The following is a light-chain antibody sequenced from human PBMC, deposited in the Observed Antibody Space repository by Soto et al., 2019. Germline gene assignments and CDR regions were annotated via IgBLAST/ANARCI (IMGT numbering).Light chain of an antibody. Sequence: EVVMTQSPATLSVSPGERATLSCRASHVVSSSYLAWYQQKPGQAHRLLIYGASTRATGIPARFSGSGSGTEFSLTIRSLQSEDFAVYYCKQYSKWPITFGQGTRLEIK. V-gene: IGKV3-15*01. J-gene: IGKJ5*01. CDR3: KQYSKWPIT. CDR2: GAS. CDR1: HVVSSSY.